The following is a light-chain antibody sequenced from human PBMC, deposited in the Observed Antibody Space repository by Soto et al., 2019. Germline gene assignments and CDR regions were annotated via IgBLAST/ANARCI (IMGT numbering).Light chain of an antibody. CDR1: SSNIGAGYD. J-gene: IGLJ3*02. CDR3: QSYDSSLSGWV. Sequence: QSVLTQPPSVSGAPGQRVTISCTGSSSNIGAGYDVHWYQQLPGTAPKLLIYGNSNRPSGVPDRFSVSKSCTSASLAITGLKAEDEADYYCQSYDSSLSGWVFGGGTKLTVL. CDR2: GNS. V-gene: IGLV1-40*01.